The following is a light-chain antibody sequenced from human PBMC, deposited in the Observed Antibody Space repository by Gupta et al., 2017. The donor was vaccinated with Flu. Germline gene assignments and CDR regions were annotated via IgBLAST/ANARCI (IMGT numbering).Light chain of an antibody. CDR1: QSRLYSSNNKNN. CDR2: WAS. Sequence: DIVMTQSPESLAVPLGERATINCKSSQSRLYSSNNKNNLAWFQQKPGQPPKLLIYWASTRESGVPDRFSGRGSGTDFSLTITNLQAEDVAIYYCQQDVSSLWTFGQGTKLEIK. V-gene: IGKV4-1*01. CDR3: QQDVSSLWT. J-gene: IGKJ2*01.